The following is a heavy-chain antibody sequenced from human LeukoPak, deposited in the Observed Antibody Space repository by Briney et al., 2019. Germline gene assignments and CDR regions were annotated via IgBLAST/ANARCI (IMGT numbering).Heavy chain of an antibody. CDR1: GGSISSSSYY. CDR3: ARGMAEAYDYNWFDP. J-gene: IGHJ5*02. D-gene: IGHD5-12*01. CDR2: IYYSGST. V-gene: IGHV4-39*07. Sequence: PSETLSLTCTVSGGSISSSSYYWGWIRQPPGKGLEWIGSIYYSGSTYYNPSLKSRVTMSVDVSKNQFSLKLTSMTAADTAVYFCARGMAEAYDYNWFDPWGQGILVTVSS.